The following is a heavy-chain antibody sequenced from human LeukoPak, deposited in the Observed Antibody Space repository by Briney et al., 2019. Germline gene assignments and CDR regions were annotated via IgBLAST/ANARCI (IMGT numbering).Heavy chain of an antibody. CDR3: ARTTAPCSSTSCYPNFDY. CDR1: GGSISSGSYY. CDR2: IYTSGST. J-gene: IGHJ4*02. V-gene: IGHV4-61*02. Sequence: SQTLSLTCTVSGGSISSGSYYWSWIRQPAGKGLEWIGRIYTSGSTNYNPSLKSRVTISVDTSRNQFSLKLSSVTAADTAVYYCARTTAPCSSTSCYPNFDYWGQGTLVTVSS. D-gene: IGHD2-2*01.